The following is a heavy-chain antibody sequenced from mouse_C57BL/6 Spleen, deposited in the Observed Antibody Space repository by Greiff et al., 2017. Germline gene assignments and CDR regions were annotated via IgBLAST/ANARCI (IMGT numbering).Heavy chain of an antibody. D-gene: IGHD2-3*01. V-gene: IGHV14-1*01. J-gene: IGHJ3*01. CDR2: IDPDDGDT. CDR3: TTTDGYYLFAY. CDR1: GFNINDYY. Sequence: VQLQQSGAELVRPGASVKLSCTASGFNINDYYMHWVKQRPEQGLEWIGRIDPDDGDTEYAPQFQGKATMTADTSSNTAYLQLSSLTSEDTAVYYCTTTDGYYLFAYWGQGTLVTVSA.